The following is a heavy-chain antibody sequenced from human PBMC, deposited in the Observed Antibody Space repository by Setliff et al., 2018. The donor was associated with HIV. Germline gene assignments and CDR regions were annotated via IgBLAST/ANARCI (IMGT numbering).Heavy chain of an antibody. V-gene: IGHV4-38-2*02. J-gene: IGHJ4*02. CDR1: GYSMSSGYY. CDR2: VYHTGST. Sequence: SETLSLTCGVSGYSMSSGYYWGWIRQPPGKGLEWIGNVYHTGSTYYNPSLKSRVTISVDTSKNQFSLKLSSVIAADTAVYYCARDRGDRELEYWGQGQWSPSPQ. D-gene: IGHD1-26*01. CDR3: ARDRGDRELEY.